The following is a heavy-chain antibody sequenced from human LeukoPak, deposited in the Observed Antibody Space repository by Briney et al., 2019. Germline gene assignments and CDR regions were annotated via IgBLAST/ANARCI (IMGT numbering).Heavy chain of an antibody. CDR2: IIPIFGTA. V-gene: IGHV1-69*01. Sequence: SVKVSCKASGGTFSSYAISWVRQAPGQGLEWMGGIIPIFGTANYAQKFQGRVTITADESTSTAYMELSSLRSEDTAVYYCAKSSGWSYAFDIWGQGTMVTVSS. D-gene: IGHD6-19*01. J-gene: IGHJ3*02. CDR1: GGTFSSYA. CDR3: AKSSGWSYAFDI.